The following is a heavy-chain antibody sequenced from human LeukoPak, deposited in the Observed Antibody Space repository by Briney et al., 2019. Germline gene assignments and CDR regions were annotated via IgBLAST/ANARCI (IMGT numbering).Heavy chain of an antibody. CDR1: GYSFTIYW. CDR2: IYPGDSDT. V-gene: IGHV5-51*01. CDR3: ARQWNAFDI. Sequence: PGASLQISFKGSGYSFTIYWIGWVRQMPGKGLEWMGIIYPGDSDTRYSPSFQGQVTISADKSISTAYLQWSSLKASDTAMYYCARQWNAFDIWGQGTMVTVSS. J-gene: IGHJ3*02. D-gene: IGHD5-12*01.